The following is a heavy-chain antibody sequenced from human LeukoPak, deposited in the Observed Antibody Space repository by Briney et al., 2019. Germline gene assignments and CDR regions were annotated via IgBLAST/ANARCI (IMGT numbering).Heavy chain of an antibody. Sequence: ASVKVSCKASGYTFNTYGISWVRQAPGQGLEWMGWISSSTGNTKYAQKLQGRVTMTTDTSTSTAYLELRSLRSDDAAVYYCARASMRMATAGLVDYWGQGTLVTVSS. CDR3: ARASMRMATAGLVDY. J-gene: IGHJ4*02. CDR2: ISSSTGNT. V-gene: IGHV1-18*01. CDR1: GYTFNTYG. D-gene: IGHD5-24*01.